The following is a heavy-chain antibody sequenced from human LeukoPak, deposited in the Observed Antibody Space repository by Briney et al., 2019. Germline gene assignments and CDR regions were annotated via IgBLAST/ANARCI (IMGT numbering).Heavy chain of an antibody. V-gene: IGHV3-21*04. J-gene: IGHJ4*02. D-gene: IGHD6-13*01. CDR3: ARRSWQQLVLDY. Sequence: GGTLRLSCAASGFTFSSYSMSWVRQAPGKGLEWVSSISSSSSYIYYADSVKGRFTISRDNAKNSLYLQMNSLRAEDTAVYYCARRSWQQLVLDYWGQRTLVTVSS. CDR1: GFTFSSYS. CDR2: ISSSSSYI.